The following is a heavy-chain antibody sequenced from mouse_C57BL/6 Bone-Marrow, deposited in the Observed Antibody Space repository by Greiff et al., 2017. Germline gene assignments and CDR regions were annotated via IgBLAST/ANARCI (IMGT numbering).Heavy chain of an antibody. D-gene: IGHD1-1*01. V-gene: IGHV1-19*01. CDR2: INPYNGGT. Sequence: EVQLHQSGPVLVKPGASVKMSCKASGYTFTDYYMNWVKQSHGKSLEWIGVINPYNGGTSYNQKFKGKATLTVDKSSSTAYMELNSLTSEDSAVYYCARWHYGSFDYWGQGTTLTVSS. J-gene: IGHJ2*01. CDR3: ARWHYGSFDY. CDR1: GYTFTDYY.